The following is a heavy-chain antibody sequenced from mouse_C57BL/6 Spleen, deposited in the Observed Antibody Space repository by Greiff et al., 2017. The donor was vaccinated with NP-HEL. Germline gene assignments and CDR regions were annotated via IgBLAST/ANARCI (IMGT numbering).Heavy chain of an antibody. V-gene: IGHV1-64*01. J-gene: IGHJ4*01. Sequence: VQLQQPGAELVKPGASVKLSCKASGYTFTSYWMHWVKQRPGQGLEWIGMIHPNSGSTNYNEKFKSKATLTVDKSSSTAYMQLSSLTSEDSAVYYCARRGEGLPYAMDYWGQGTSVTVSS. CDR1: GYTFTSYW. D-gene: IGHD2-2*01. CDR2: IHPNSGST. CDR3: ARRGEGLPYAMDY.